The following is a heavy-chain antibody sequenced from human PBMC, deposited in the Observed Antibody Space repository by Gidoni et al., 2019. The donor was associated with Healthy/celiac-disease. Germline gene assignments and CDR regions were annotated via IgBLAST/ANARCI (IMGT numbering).Heavy chain of an antibody. CDR1: GFTVSSNY. J-gene: IGHJ1*01. Sequence: EVQLVESGGGLVQPGGSLRLSCAASGFTVSSNYMSWVRLAPGKGLEWVSVIYSGGSTYYADSVKGRFTISRDNSKNTLYLQMNSLRAEDTAVYYCARLPTLGPPLAEYFQHWGQGTLVTVSS. D-gene: IGHD4-17*01. V-gene: IGHV3-66*02. CDR3: ARLPTLGPPLAEYFQH. CDR2: IYSGGST.